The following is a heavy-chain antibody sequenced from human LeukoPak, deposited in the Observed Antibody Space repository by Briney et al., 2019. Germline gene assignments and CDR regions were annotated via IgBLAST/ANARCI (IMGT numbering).Heavy chain of an antibody. V-gene: IGHV3-74*01. D-gene: IGHD4-23*01. CDR1: GFTFSSYW. CDR3: ARGRPHGNDY. Sequence: GGSLRLSCAASGFTFSSYWMNWVRQAPEKGLVWVSRIASDGSSTTYADSVKGRFSISRDNAKNTLYLQMNSLRVEDTAVYYCARGRPHGNDYWGQGTLVTVSS. J-gene: IGHJ4*02. CDR2: IASDGSST.